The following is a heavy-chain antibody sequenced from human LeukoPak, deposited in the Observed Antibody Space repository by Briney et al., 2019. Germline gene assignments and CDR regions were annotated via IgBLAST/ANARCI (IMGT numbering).Heavy chain of an antibody. CDR3: ASDYGNPDVVDY. V-gene: IGHV3-30-3*01. D-gene: IGHD4-17*01. Sequence: GGSLRLSCAASGFTFSNYAMHWVRQTPGKGLEWVAAVSYDEIKNYYADSVKGRFTISRDSSKNTLYLQLNSLGVEDTAIYYCASDYGNPDVVDYWGQGTLVTVSS. J-gene: IGHJ4*02. CDR2: VSYDEIKN. CDR1: GFTFSNYA.